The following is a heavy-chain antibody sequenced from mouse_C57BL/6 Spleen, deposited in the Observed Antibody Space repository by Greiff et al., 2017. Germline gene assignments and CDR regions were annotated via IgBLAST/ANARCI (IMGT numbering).Heavy chain of an antibody. Sequence: EVQLMESGAELVRPGASLKLSCTASGFTIKDYYMHWVHQRPEQGLEWIGRIDPEDGDTDYAPKFQGRVTMTADTSSNTSYLQLRSLTTEDTAVYYSTISGVTNDYAMDYWGQGTSVTVSS. D-gene: IGHD2-5*01. CDR3: TISGVTNDYAMDY. CDR1: GFTIKDYY. J-gene: IGHJ4*01. CDR2: IDPEDGDT. V-gene: IGHV14-1*01.